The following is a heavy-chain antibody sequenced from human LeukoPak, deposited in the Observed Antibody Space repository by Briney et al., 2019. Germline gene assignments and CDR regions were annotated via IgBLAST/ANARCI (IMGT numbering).Heavy chain of an antibody. D-gene: IGHD1-26*01. CDR1: GYTFSNYG. CDR3: ARSPMVGPTRVDF. V-gene: IGHV1-18*01. CDR2: ISANSGHT. J-gene: IGHJ4*02. Sequence: ASVKVSCKASGYTFSNYGFSWGRQALGQGLEWMGWISANSGHTNYAQKFQGRVTMTTDTSTSTAYMELRSLKSDDTAMYYCARSPMVGPTRVDFWGQGTLVTVSS.